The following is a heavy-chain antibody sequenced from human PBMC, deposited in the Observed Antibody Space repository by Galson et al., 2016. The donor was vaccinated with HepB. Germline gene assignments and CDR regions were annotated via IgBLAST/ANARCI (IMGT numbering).Heavy chain of an antibody. J-gene: IGHJ4*02. CDR2: ISSSSSFI. Sequence: SLRLSCAASGFTFSGYGMNWVRQAPGKGLEWVSAISSSSSFIYYVESVRGRFTISRDNAKNSVYLQMDSLRAEDTAVYYCAGDHRPSGGWSLPCVFWGQGTLVTVSS. V-gene: IGHV3-21*01. CDR3: AGDHRPSGGWSLPCVF. D-gene: IGHD6-19*01. CDR1: GFTFSGYG.